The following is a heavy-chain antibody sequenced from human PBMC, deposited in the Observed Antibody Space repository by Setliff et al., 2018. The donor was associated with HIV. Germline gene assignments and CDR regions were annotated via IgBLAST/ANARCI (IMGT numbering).Heavy chain of an antibody. Sequence: SETMSLTCTVSSGSINNSNYYWGWIRQPPGNGGEWIGSIFYSVSANYNPSLTSPVTISVDTSKNQFSLNLRSVTAADKAVYWCAREDSSYHYFDSWGQGMLVTVSS. V-gene: IGHV4-39*02. J-gene: IGHJ4*02. CDR2: IFYSVSA. CDR3: AREDSSYHYFDS. D-gene: IGHD3-22*01. CDR1: SGSINNSNYY.